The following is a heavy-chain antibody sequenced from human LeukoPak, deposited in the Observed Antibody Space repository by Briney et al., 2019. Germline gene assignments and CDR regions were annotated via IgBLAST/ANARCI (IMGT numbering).Heavy chain of an antibody. V-gene: IGHV3-21*01. CDR1: GSTFSSYS. J-gene: IGHJ5*02. Sequence: TGGSLRLSCAASGSTFSSYSMNWVRQAPGKGLEWVSSISSSSSYIYYADSVKGRFTISRDNAKNSLYLQMNSLRAEDTAVYYCARGDDFWSGTLRSDPWGQGTLVTVSS. D-gene: IGHD3-3*01. CDR2: ISSSSSYI. CDR3: ARGDDFWSGTLRSDP.